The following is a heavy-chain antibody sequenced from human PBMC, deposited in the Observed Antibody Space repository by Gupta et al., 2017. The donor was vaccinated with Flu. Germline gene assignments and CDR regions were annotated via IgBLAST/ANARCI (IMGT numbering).Heavy chain of an antibody. CDR2: IWYDGSNK. V-gene: IGHV3-33*01. J-gene: IGHJ6*02. CDR1: GFTFSSYG. CDR3: ARDGRARFYYYYGMDV. Sequence: QVQLVESGGGVVQPGRSLRLSCAASGFTFSSYGMHWVRQAPGKGLEWVAVIWYDGSNKYYADSVKGRFTISRDNSKNTLYLQMNSLRAEDTAVYYCARDGRARFYYYYGMDVWGQGTTVTVSS.